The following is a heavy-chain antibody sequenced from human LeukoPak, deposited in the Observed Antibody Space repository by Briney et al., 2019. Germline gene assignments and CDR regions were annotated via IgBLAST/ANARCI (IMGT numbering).Heavy chain of an antibody. CDR2: IYYSGST. Sequence: KTSETLSLTCTVSGGSISSSSYYWGWIRQPPVKGLEWFGSIYYSGSTYYNPSLKTRVTISVDTSKNQFSLKLSSVTAADTAVYYCARSLLGVGFRGVIIATYYYYMDVWGKGTTVTVSS. V-gene: IGHV4-39*07. J-gene: IGHJ6*03. CDR1: GGSISSSSYY. CDR3: ARSLLGVGFRGVIIATYYYYMDV. D-gene: IGHD3-10*01.